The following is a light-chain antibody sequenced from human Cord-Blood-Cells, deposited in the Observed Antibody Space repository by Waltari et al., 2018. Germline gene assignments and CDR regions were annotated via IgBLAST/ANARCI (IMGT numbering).Light chain of an antibody. V-gene: IGLV3-21*04. CDR1: NIRSKS. J-gene: IGLJ2*01. Sequence: PGKTARITCGGNNIRSKSVHWYQQKPGQAPVLVIYYDSDRPSGIPERFSGSNSGNTATLTISRVEAGDEADYYCQVWDSSSDHVVFGGGTKLTVL. CDR2: YDS. CDR3: QVWDSSSDHVV.